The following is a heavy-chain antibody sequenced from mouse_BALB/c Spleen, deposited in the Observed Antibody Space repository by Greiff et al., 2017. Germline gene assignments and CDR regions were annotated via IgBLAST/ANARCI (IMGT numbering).Heavy chain of an antibody. CDR3: TRSRDYGSSWFAY. Sequence: QVHVKQPGAELVRPGASVKLSCKASGYTFTSYWINWVKQRPGQGLEWIGNIYPSDSYTNYNQKFKDKATLTVDKSSSTAYMQLSSPTSEDSAVYYCTRSRDYGSSWFAYWGQGTLVTVSA. V-gene: IGHV1-69*02. CDR2: IYPSDSYT. J-gene: IGHJ3*01. D-gene: IGHD1-1*01. CDR1: GYTFTSYW.